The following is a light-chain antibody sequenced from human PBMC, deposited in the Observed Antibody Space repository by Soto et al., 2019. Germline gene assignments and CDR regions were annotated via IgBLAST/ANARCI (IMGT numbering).Light chain of an antibody. CDR3: QQYANSPIT. V-gene: IGKV3-20*01. CDR1: QTVSNDF. Sequence: EIVLTQSPGTLSLSPGERATLSCRASQTVSNDFLAWYQQKPGQAPRLLIYGVSTRASGIPDRFFGSQSGTDFTLTTNRLQPEDFAVYYCQQYANSPITFGEGTRLEIK. J-gene: IGKJ5*01. CDR2: GVS.